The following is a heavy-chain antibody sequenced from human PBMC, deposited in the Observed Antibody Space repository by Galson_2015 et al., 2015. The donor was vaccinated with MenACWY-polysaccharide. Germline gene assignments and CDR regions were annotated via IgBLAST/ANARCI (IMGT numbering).Heavy chain of an antibody. CDR3: AKDRGRGLCGGYSNYYGVDV. J-gene: IGHJ6*01. CDR2: ISWDSEKI. V-gene: IGHV3-9*01. D-gene: IGHD3-16*01. CDR1: GFSLDDYA. Sequence: SLRLSCAASGFSLDDYAMHWVRQAPGKGLEWVSGISWDSEKIGYADSVTGRFTISRDNAKNSLYLQMNSLRAEDTALYYCAKDRGRGLCGGYSNYYGVDVWGQGTTVTVSS.